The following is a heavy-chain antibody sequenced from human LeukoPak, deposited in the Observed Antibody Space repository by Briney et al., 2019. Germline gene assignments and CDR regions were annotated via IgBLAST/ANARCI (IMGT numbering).Heavy chain of an antibody. J-gene: IGHJ4*02. CDR1: GFTFSSYE. D-gene: IGHD1-7*01. Sequence: GGTLRPSCAASGFTFSSYEMNWVRQAPGKGLEWVSYISSSGSTIYYADSVKGRFTISRDNAKNSLYLQMNSLRAEDTAVYYCAKSPDTWNYGFLEYWGQGTLVTVSS. CDR3: AKSPDTWNYGFLEY. V-gene: IGHV3-48*03. CDR2: ISSSGSTI.